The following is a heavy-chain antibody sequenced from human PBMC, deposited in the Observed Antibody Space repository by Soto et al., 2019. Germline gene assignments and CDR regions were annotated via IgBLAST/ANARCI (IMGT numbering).Heavy chain of an antibody. V-gene: IGHV3-23*01. CDR2: IRASDGNT. CDR1: GFTFSASS. CDR3: AKLTTS. D-gene: IGHD1-1*01. Sequence: GGSLRLSCAASGFTFSASSMSWVRQAPGKGLEWISSIRASDGNTFYADSVKGRFTISRDNSKDTLYLQMNSLRAEDTAIYYCAKLTTSWGQGILVTVSS. J-gene: IGHJ5*02.